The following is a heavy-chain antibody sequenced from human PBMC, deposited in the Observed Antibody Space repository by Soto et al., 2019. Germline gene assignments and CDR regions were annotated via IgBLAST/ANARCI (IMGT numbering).Heavy chain of an antibody. V-gene: IGHV1-18*04. J-gene: IGHJ5*02. Sequence: ASVKVSCKASGYTFTSYGISWVLQAPGQGLEWMGWISAYNGNTNYAQKLQGRVTMTTDTSTSTAYMELRSLRSDDTAVYYCSRIQLVDWFDPWGQGTMVTVSS. CDR2: ISAYNGNT. CDR1: GYTFTSYG. CDR3: SRIQLVDWFDP. D-gene: IGHD5-18*01.